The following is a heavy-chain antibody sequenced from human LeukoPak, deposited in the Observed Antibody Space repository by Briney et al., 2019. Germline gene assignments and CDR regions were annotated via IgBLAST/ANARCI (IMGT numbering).Heavy chain of an antibody. CDR3: ARSISPGWDILTGSPFDY. D-gene: IGHD3-9*01. V-gene: IGHV3-74*01. CDR2: INSDGSST. Sequence: GGSLRLSCAASGFTFSSYWMHWVRQAPGKGLVWVSRINSDGSSTSYADSVKGRLTISRDNAKNTLYLQMNSLRDEDTAVYYCARSISPGWDILTGSPFDYWGQGTLVTVSS. CDR1: GFTFSSYW. J-gene: IGHJ4*02.